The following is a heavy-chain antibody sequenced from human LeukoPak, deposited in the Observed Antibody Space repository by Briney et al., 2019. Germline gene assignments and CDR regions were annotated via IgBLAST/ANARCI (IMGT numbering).Heavy chain of an antibody. Sequence: SETLSLTCAVYVGSFSGYYWSWIRQPPGKGLEWIGEINHSGSTNYNPSLKSLKSRVTISVDTSKNQFSLKLTSVTAADTAVYYCARYSSSWTDAFDIWGQGTMVAVS. CDR2: INHSGST. J-gene: IGHJ3*02. CDR3: ARYSSSWTDAFDI. D-gene: IGHD6-13*01. V-gene: IGHV4-34*01. CDR1: VGSFSGYY.